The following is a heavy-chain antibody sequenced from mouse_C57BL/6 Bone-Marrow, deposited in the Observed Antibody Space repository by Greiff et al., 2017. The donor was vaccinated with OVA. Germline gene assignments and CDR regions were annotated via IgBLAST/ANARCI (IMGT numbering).Heavy chain of an antibody. CDR1: GYSFTDYN. V-gene: IGHV1-39*01. D-gene: IGHD1-1*01. J-gene: IGHJ1*03. Sequence: VQLQQSGPELVKPGASVKISCKASGYSFTDYNMNWVKQSNGKSLEWIGVINPNYGTTSYNQKFKGKATLTVDQSSSTAYMQLNSLTSEDSAVYYCVQLITTVGATGYFDVWGTGTTVTVSS. CDR2: INPNYGTT. CDR3: VQLITTVGATGYFDV.